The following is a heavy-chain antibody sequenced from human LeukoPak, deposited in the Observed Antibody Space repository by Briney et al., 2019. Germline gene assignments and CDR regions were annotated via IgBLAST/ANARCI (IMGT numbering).Heavy chain of an antibody. CDR2: IYTSGST. D-gene: IGHD5-18*01. CDR3: ARTPRRGYSYENAFDI. J-gene: IGHJ3*02. CDR1: GVSISSGSYN. Sequence: PSETLSLTCTASGVSISSGSYNWSWIPQPAGKELEWIGRIYTSGSTNYNPSLKSRVTISVDTSKNQYSLKLSSVTAADTAVYYCARTPRRGYSYENAFDIWGQGAMVTVSS. V-gene: IGHV4-61*02.